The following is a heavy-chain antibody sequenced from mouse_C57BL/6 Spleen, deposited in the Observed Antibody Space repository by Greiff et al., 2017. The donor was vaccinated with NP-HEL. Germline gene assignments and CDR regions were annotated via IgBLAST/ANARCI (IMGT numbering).Heavy chain of an antibody. V-gene: IGHV1-81*01. D-gene: IGHD1-1*01. CDR3: ARGSITTVVADYWYFDV. CDR2: IYPRSGNT. J-gene: IGHJ1*03. Sequence: QVQLKQSGAELARPGASVKLSCKASGYTFTSYGISWVKQRPGQGLEWIGEIYPRSGNTYYNEKFKGKATLTADKSSSTAYMELRSLTSEDSAVYFCARGSITTVVADYWYFDVWGTGTTVTVSS. CDR1: GYTFTSYG.